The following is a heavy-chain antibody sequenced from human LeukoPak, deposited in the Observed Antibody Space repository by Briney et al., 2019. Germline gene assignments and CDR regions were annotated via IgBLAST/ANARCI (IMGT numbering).Heavy chain of an antibody. CDR3: ARELVVPAAVTGDY. D-gene: IGHD2-2*01. V-gene: IGHV3-7*03. CDR2: IKQDGSEK. Sequence: QTGGSLRFSCAASGFTFSSYWMSWVRQAPGKGLEWVANIKQDGSEKYYVDSVKGRFTISRDNAKNSLYLQMNSLRAEDTAVYYCARELVVPAAVTGDYWGQGTLVTVSS. CDR1: GFTFSSYW. J-gene: IGHJ4*02.